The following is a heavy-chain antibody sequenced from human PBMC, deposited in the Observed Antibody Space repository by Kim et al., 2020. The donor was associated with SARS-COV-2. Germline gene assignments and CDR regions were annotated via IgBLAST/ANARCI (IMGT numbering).Heavy chain of an antibody. J-gene: IGHJ5*02. D-gene: IGHD6-13*01. CDR2: FDPEDGET. CDR3: ATAPAIAAAVGHWFDH. CDR1: GYTLTELS. V-gene: IGHV1-24*01. Sequence: ASVKVSCKVSGYTLTELSMHWVRQAPGKGLEWMGGFDPEDGETIYAQKFQGRVTMTEDTSTDTAYMELSSLRSEDTAVYYCATAPAIAAAVGHWFDHWGRGTLVTVSS.